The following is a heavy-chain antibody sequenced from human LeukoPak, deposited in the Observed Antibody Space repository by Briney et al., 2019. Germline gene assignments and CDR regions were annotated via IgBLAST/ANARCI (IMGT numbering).Heavy chain of an antibody. V-gene: IGHV1-8*02. D-gene: IGHD7-27*01. CDR1: GGTFISYA. J-gene: IGHJ4*02. CDR2: MSPNSGNT. CDR3: ARGPPKTGEFDY. Sequence: ASVKVSCKASGGTFISYAISWVRQAPGQGLEWMGWMSPNSGNTGYAQNFQGRVTMTRNTSISTAYMELSSLRSEDTAVYYCARGPPKTGEFDYWGQGTLVTVSS.